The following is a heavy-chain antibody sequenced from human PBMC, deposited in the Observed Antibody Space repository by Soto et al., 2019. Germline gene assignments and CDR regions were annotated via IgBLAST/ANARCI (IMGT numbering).Heavy chain of an antibody. V-gene: IGHV1-8*01. CDR3: SRAKAGPLEY. CDR2: MNPDSGNT. J-gene: IGHJ4*02. Sequence: QVQLVQSGAEVKKPGASVKVSCKASGYTFTSYDINWVPQATGQGLERVGGMNPDSGNTGYAPKFQGRVTMTRTTSMSRADMELGSLRSDDTAVYSCSRAKAGPLEYWGPGTLVTVSS. CDR1: GYTFTSYD. D-gene: IGHD6-19*01.